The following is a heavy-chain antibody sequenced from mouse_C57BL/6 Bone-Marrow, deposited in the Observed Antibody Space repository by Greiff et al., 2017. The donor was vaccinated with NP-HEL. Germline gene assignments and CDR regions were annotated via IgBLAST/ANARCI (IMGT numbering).Heavy chain of an antibody. J-gene: IGHJ3*01. V-gene: IGHV1-76*01. D-gene: IGHD1-1*01. CDR3: AKIYYYGSSSWFAY. CDR1: GYTFTDYY. CDR2: IYPGSGNT. Sequence: VKLQESGAELVRPGASVKLSCKASGYTFTDYYINWVKQRPGQGLEWIARIYPGSGNTYYNEKFQGKATLTAENASSTAYMQLSSLTSEDSAVYFCAKIYYYGSSSWFAYWGQGTLVTVSA.